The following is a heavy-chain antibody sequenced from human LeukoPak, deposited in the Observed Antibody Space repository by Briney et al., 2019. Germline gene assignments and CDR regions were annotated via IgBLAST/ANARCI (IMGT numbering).Heavy chain of an antibody. CDR2: IKEDEREK. CDR1: GITFSNIV. D-gene: IGHD2-15*01. CDR3: TTERPSLGGDYFDY. J-gene: IGHJ4*02. V-gene: IGHV3-7*03. Sequence: GGSLRLSCAAPGITFSNIVMGWVRQAPGQGLKWVATIKEDEREKDYGDSVKGRFIISRDNTKKVVYLQMNSLRVEDTAIYYCTTERPSLGGDYFDYWGQGILVSVS.